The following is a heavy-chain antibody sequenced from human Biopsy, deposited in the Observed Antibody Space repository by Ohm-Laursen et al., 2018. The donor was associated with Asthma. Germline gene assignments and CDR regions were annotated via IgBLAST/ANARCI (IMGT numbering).Heavy chain of an antibody. D-gene: IGHD2-2*01. CDR3: ARASSTWSQSGPHYFDR. Sequence: TLSLTCTVSPGSINDYYWNWIRQFPGKGLEWIGYVHSTGSTRFNPSLKSRVTISVDTSVDQVSLKLTPVTAADTAIYFCARASSTWSQSGPHYFDRWGQGTLVTVSS. V-gene: IGHV4-59*01. J-gene: IGHJ5*02. CDR1: PGSINDYY. CDR2: VHSTGST.